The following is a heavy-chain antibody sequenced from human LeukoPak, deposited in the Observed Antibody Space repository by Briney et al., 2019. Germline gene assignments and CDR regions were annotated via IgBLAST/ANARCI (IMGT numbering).Heavy chain of an antibody. J-gene: IGHJ6*03. Sequence: SQTLSLTCTVSGGSISSGGYYWSWIRQPAGKGLEWIGRIYTSGSTNYNPSLKSRVTMSVDTSKNQFSLKLSSVTAADTAVYYCARHANYYYSYMDVWGKGTTVTVSS. CDR2: IYTSGST. CDR1: GGSISSGGYY. CDR3: ARHANYYYSYMDV. V-gene: IGHV4-61*02. D-gene: IGHD2-2*01.